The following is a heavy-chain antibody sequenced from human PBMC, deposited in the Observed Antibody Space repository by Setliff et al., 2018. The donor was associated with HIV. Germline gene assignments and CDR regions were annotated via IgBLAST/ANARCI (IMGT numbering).Heavy chain of an antibody. CDR3: AGFPLSSSWYFY. CDR1: GYSISSGYY. CDR2: IYHSGST. J-gene: IGHJ4*02. Sequence: SETLSLTCAVSGYSISSGYYWGWIRQPPGKGLEWIGSIYHSGSTCYNPSLKSRVTISLDTSKNQFSLKLSSVTAADTAVYYCAGFPLSSSWYFYWGQGTLVTVSS. D-gene: IGHD6-13*01. V-gene: IGHV4-38-2*01.